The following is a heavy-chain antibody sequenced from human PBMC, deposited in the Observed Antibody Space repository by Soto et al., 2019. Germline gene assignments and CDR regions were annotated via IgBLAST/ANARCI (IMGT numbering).Heavy chain of an antibody. D-gene: IGHD4-17*01. CDR2: ISGSGGST. Sequence: EVQLLESGGGLVQPGGSLRLSCAASGFTFRSYAMNWVRQAPGKGLEWVSAISGSGGSTYYAASVKGRFTISRDDSKSTLFLQMNSLRAEETAFYYCARGSEAAYGGYDSYSYYYMDVWGKGTTVIVSS. J-gene: IGHJ6*03. CDR3: ARGSEAAYGGYDSYSYYYMDV. CDR1: GFTFRSYA. V-gene: IGHV3-23*01.